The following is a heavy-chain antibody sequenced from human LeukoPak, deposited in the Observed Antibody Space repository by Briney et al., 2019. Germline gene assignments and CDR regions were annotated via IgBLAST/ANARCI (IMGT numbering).Heavy chain of an antibody. D-gene: IGHD3-22*01. CDR1: GGSISSYY. CDR3: ARDSGRSSGYLGFDY. V-gene: IGHV4-4*07. J-gene: IGHJ4*02. Sequence: SETLSFTCTVSGGSISSYYWSWIRQSAGKGLEWIGRIYTSGSTNYNPSLKSRVTMSVDTSKNQFSLKLSSVTAADTAVYYCARDSGRSSGYLGFDYWGQGTLVTVSS. CDR2: IYTSGST.